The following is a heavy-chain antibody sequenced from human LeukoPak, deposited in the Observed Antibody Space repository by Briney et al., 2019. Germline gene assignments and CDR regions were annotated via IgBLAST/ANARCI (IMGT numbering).Heavy chain of an antibody. CDR1: GYTFNTYG. CDR3: ARGEESYGMDV. J-gene: IGHJ6*02. CDR2: ISVYNGNT. Sequence: ASVKVSCKPYGYTFNTYGITWVRQAPGQGLEWMGWISVYNGNTNYAQKLQGRVTMTTDTSTSTAYMELRSLRSDDTAVYYCARGEESYGMDVWGQGTTVTVSS. V-gene: IGHV1-18*01. D-gene: IGHD1-26*01.